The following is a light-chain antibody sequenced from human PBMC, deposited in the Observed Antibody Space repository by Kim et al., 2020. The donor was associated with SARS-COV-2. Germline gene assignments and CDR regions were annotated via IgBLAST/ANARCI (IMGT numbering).Light chain of an antibody. CDR1: RSDVGGYNY. CDR3: YSYAGSYTLV. V-gene: IGLV2-11*01. CDR2: DVS. J-gene: IGLJ2*01. Sequence: GQSVHMSRTGTRSDVGGYNYVSWYQQHPGKAPKRMIYDVSKRPSGVPDRFSGSKSGNTASLTISGLQAEDEADYYCYSYAGSYTLVFGGGTQLTV.